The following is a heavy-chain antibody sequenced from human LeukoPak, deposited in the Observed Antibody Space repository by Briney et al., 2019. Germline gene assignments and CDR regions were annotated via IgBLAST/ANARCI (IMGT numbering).Heavy chain of an antibody. J-gene: IGHJ4*02. Sequence: SETLSLTCTVSGGSISSSSYYWGWIRQPPGKGLEWIGSFYHSGSTSYNPSLKSRVTISVDTSKNQFSLKLSSVTAADTAVYYCARATYYYDSSGHYNYYFDYWGQGTLVTVSS. V-gene: IGHV4-39*07. D-gene: IGHD3-22*01. CDR3: ARATYYYDSSGHYNYYFDY. CDR2: FYHSGST. CDR1: GGSISSSSYY.